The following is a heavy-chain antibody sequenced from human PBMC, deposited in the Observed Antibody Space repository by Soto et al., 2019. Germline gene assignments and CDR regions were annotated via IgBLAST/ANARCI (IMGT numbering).Heavy chain of an antibody. Sequence: PGGSLGLSCPAPGFTFASYPMSWAPKAPGKGLESVSAISGSGGSTYYADSVKGRFTISRDNSKNTLYLQMNSLRAEDTAVYYCGGSGCSYGYGFHYYYMDVWGKGTTVTVSS. CDR2: ISGSGGST. CDR3: GGSGCSYGYGFHYYYMDV. J-gene: IGHJ6*03. D-gene: IGHD5-18*01. V-gene: IGHV3-23*01. CDR1: GFTFASYP.